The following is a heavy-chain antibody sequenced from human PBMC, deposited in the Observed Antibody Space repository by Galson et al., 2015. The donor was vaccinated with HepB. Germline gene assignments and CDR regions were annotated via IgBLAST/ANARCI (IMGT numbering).Heavy chain of an antibody. Sequence: SLRLSCAASGFTFSNYAMSWVRQAPGKGLEWVSGISGSGGSTYYADSVKGRFTISRDNSKNTLYVQMNSLRAEDTAVYYCAKGWADYFDYWGQGILVTVSS. CDR1: GFTFSNYA. D-gene: IGHD1-26*01. V-gene: IGHV3-23*01. CDR3: AKGWADYFDY. J-gene: IGHJ4*02. CDR2: ISGSGGST.